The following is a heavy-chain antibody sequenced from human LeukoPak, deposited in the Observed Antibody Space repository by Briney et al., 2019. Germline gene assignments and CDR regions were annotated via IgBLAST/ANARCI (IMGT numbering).Heavy chain of an antibody. CDR2: INPNSGGT. D-gene: IGHD6-13*01. J-gene: IGHJ4*02. Sequence: ASVKVSCKASGYTFTGYYMHWVRQAPGQGLEWMGWINPNSGGTNYAQKFQGRVTMTRDTSISTAYMELSRLRSGDTAVYYCARSRSSSWDPFDYWGQGTLVTVSS. V-gene: IGHV1-2*02. CDR1: GYTFTGYY. CDR3: ARSRSSSWDPFDY.